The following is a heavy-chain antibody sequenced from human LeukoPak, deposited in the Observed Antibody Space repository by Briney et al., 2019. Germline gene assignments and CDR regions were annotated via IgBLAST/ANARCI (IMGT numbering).Heavy chain of an antibody. D-gene: IGHD5-12*01. CDR1: GGSFSGYY. CDR3: ARGRLRLRSWFDP. Sequence: SETLSLTCAVYGGSFSGYYWSWIRQPPGKGLEWIGEINHSGSTNYNPSLKSRVTISVDTSKNQFSLKLSSVTAADTAAYYCARGRLRLRSWFDPWGQGTLVTVSS. V-gene: IGHV4-34*01. J-gene: IGHJ5*02. CDR2: INHSGST.